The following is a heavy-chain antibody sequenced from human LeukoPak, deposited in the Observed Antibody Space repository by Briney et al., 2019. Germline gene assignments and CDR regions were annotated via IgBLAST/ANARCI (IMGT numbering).Heavy chain of an antibody. D-gene: IGHD3-3*01. CDR2: IYYSGST. V-gene: IGHV4-39*01. CDR3: ARHDYDFWSGPADY. J-gene: IGHJ4*02. Sequence: SETLSLTCAVSGGSFSGYYWGWIRQPPGKGLEWIGSIYYSGSTYYNPSLKSRVTISVDTSKNQFSLKLSSVTAADTAVYYCARHDYDFWSGPADYWGQGTLVTVSS. CDR1: GGSFSGYY.